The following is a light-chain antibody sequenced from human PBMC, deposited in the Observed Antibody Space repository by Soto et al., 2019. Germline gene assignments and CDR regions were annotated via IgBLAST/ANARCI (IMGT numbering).Light chain of an antibody. CDR2: AAS. CDR3: QQYNSYPWT. Sequence: DIQMTQSPSSLSASVGDGVTITCRASQSISSYVSWYQQKPGKAPKLLIYAASRLQSGVPSRFSGSGSGTEFTLTITSLQPDDFATYYCQQYNSYPWTFGQGTKVDI. V-gene: IGKV1-17*01. J-gene: IGKJ1*01. CDR1: QSISSY.